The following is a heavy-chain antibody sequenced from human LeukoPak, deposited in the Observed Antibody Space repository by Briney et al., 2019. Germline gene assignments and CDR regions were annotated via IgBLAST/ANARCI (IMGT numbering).Heavy chain of an antibody. CDR3: ARGVAAVDDWFDP. D-gene: IGHD6-13*01. Sequence: ASVKVSCKASGYTFTSYAMHWVRQAPGQRLEWMGWINAGNGNTKYSQEFQGRVTMTTDTSTSTAYMELRSLRSDDTAVYYCARGVAAVDDWFDPWGQGTLVTVSS. V-gene: IGHV1-3*01. CDR1: GYTFTSYA. J-gene: IGHJ5*02. CDR2: INAGNGNT.